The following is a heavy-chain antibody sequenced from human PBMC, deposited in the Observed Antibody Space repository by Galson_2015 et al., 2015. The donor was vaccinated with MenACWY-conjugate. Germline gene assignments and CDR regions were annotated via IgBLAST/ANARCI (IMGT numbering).Heavy chain of an antibody. D-gene: IGHD3-10*01. V-gene: IGHV3-11*06. CDR2: ISSSGSYT. Sequence: SLILSCAAYGVSFSDFYMTWIRQAPGEGLEWIAYISSSGSYTIYGDSVNGRISISRDNVNHSLFLQMDSLKPEDTAVYYCVRSDHGDFAFFRHWGQGRLVTVSS. J-gene: IGHJ4*02. CDR3: VRSDHGDFAFFRH. CDR1: GVSFSDFY.